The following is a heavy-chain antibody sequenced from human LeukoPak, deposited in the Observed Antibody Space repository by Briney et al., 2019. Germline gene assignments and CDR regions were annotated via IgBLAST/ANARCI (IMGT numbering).Heavy chain of an antibody. J-gene: IGHJ3*02. Sequence: ASVKVSCKASGYTFTNYYIHWLRQAPGQALGWMGILNPSAATTTYAQNFQGRVTMTRDTSTSTVYMELSSLRSEDTAVYYCAREGGGDRGRAFGIWGQGTMVTVSS. V-gene: IGHV1-46*01. CDR3: AREGGGDRGRAFGI. CDR2: LNPSAATT. CDR1: GYTFTNYY. D-gene: IGHD2-21*02.